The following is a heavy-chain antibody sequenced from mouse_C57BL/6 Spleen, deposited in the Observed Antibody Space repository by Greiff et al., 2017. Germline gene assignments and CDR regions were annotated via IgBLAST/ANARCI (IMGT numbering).Heavy chain of an antibody. D-gene: IGHD1-1*01. V-gene: IGHV1-76*01. CDR2: IYPGSGNT. Sequence: QVQLQQSGAELVRPGASVKLSCKASGYTFTDYYINWVKQRPGQGLEWIARIYPGSGNTYYNEKCKGKATLTAEKSSSTAYMQLSSLTSDDSAVYFCARSTTVVAPYAMDYWVQGTSVTVSS. CDR3: ARSTTVVAPYAMDY. CDR1: GYTFTDYY. J-gene: IGHJ4*01.